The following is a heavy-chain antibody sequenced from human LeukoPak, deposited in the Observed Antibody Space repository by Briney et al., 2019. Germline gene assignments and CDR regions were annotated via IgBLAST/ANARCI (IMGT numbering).Heavy chain of an antibody. V-gene: IGHV1-8*01. CDR3: AVQAVADWYYFDY. CDR2: MNPNSGNT. Sequence: GASVKDSCKASGYTFTSYDINWVRQATGQGLESMGWMNPNSGNTGYAQKFQGRVTMTRNTSISTAYMELSSLRSEDTAVYYCAVQAVADWYYFDYWGQGTLVTVSS. D-gene: IGHD6-19*01. CDR1: GYTFTSYD. J-gene: IGHJ4*02.